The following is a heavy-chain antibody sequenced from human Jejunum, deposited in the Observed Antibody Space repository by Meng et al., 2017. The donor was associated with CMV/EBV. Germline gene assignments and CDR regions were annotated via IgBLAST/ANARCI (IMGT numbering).Heavy chain of an antibody. CDR2: IYYSGST. CDR3: ARGQRSYSGSYPEWFDP. V-gene: IGHV4-30-4*01. J-gene: IGHJ5*02. Sequence: QEQLQESGPRLGTSTQTLRLTSTVPGGSISSGDYYWSWIRQPPGKGLEWIGCIYYSGSTYYNPSLKGRVTISVDTSKNQFSLNLSSVTAADTAVYYCARGQRSYSGSYPEWFDPWGQGTLVTVSS. D-gene: IGHD1-26*01. CDR1: GGSISSGDYY.